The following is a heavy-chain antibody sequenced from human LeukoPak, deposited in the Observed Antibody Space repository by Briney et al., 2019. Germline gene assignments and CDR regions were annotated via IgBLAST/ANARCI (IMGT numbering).Heavy chain of an antibody. D-gene: IGHD2-2*01. J-gene: IGHJ5*02. Sequence: GGSLRLSCAASGFIFSNYGMHWVRQAPGKGLEWVAFIQYDGNKKYYADSVQGRFTISRDNSKNTFYLQMNSLRAEDTAVYYCAKDLGCPTTSCSNNLFDPWGQGTLVTVSS. V-gene: IGHV3-30*02. CDR2: IQYDGNKK. CDR3: AKDLGCPTTSCSNNLFDP. CDR1: GFIFSNYG.